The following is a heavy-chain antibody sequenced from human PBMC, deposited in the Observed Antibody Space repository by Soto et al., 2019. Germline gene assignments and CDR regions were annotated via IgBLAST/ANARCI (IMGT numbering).Heavy chain of an antibody. J-gene: IGHJ2*01. CDR3: ARASRWLQARYFDL. CDR1: GFTLSNYD. V-gene: IGHV3-13*01. D-gene: IGHD5-12*01. Sequence: GSLRLSCAASGFTLSNYDIHWVRQVTGKGLEWVSAIDIAGDTYYADPVKGRFTISRESAKNSVYLQMNSLRVGDKAVYYCARASRWLQARYFDLWGRGTLVTVS. CDR2: IDIAGDT.